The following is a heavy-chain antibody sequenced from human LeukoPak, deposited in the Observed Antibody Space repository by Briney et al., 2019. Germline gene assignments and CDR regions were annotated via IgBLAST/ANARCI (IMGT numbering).Heavy chain of an antibody. V-gene: IGHV3-48*02. CDR2: ISRSSSTI. D-gene: IGHD3-10*01. CDR1: GFTFSSYS. Sequence: GGPLRLSCAASGFTFSSYSMNWVRQAPGRGLNWVSYISRSSSTILYADSVKGRFTISRDNAKNSLYLQMDGLRDEDTAVYYCARANDGGSGRLDDNRFGPWGQGTLVTV. J-gene: IGHJ5*02. CDR3: ARANDGGSGRLDDNRFGP.